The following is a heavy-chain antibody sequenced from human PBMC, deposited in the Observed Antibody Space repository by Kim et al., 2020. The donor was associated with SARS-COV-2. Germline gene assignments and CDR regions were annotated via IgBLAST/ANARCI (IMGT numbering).Heavy chain of an antibody. J-gene: IGHJ5*02. CDR2: ISSSGSTI. V-gene: IGHV3-11*01. CDR3: ARVRYYYDSSGSVGRWFDP. D-gene: IGHD3-22*01. Sequence: GGSLRLSCAASGFTFSDYYMSWIRQAPGKGLEWVSYISSSGSTIYYADSVKGRFTISRDNAKNSLYLQMNSLRAEDTAVYYCARVRYYYDSSGSVGRWFDPWGQGTLVTVSS. CDR1: GFTFSDYY.